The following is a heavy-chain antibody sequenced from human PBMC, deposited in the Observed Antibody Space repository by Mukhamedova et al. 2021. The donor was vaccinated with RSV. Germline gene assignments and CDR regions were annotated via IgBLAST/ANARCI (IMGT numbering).Heavy chain of an antibody. D-gene: IGHD1/OR15-1a*01. J-gene: IGHJ4*02. Sequence: GLEWVSVIYSGGSTYYADSVKGRFTISRDNSKNTLYLQMNSLRAEDTAVYYCARSTDNWNISDYWGQGTLVTVSS. CDR3: ARSTDNWNISDY. V-gene: IGHV3-53*01. CDR2: IYSGGST.